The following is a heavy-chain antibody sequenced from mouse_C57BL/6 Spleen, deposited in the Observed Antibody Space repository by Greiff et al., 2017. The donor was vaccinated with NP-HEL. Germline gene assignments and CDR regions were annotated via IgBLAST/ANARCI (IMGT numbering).Heavy chain of an antibody. V-gene: IGHV14-3*01. CDR3: ARREGYFDY. CDR1: GFNIQNTY. J-gene: IGHJ2*01. Sequence: VQLQQSVAELVRPGASVKLSCTASGFNIQNTYMHWVKQRPEQGLEWIGRIDPANGNTKYAPKFQGKATITADTSSNTAYLQLSSLTSEDTAIYYCARREGYFDYWGQGTTLTVSS. CDR2: IDPANGNT.